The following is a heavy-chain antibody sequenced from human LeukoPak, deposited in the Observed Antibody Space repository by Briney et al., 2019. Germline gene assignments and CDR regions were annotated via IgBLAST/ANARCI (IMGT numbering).Heavy chain of an antibody. J-gene: IGHJ4*02. V-gene: IGHV1-46*01. Sequence: ASVKVSCKASGYTSTSYYMHWVRQAPGQGLEWMGIINPSGGSTSYAQKFQGRVTMTRDTSTSTVYMELSSLRSEDTAVYYCARVPRKILGSSGYYFDYWGQGTLVTVSS. D-gene: IGHD3-22*01. CDR3: ARVPRKILGSSGYYFDY. CDR2: INPSGGST. CDR1: GYTSTSYY.